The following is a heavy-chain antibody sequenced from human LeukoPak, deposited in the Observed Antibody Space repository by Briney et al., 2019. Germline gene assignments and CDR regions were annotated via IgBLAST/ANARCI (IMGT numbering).Heavy chain of an antibody. D-gene: IGHD3-22*01. V-gene: IGHV1-18*01. CDR2: ISAYNSNT. J-gene: IGHJ4*02. Sequence: ASVKVSCKASGYTFTSYGISWVRQAPGQGLEWMGWISAYNSNTNYAQKLQGRVTMTTDTSTRTAYMELRRLRSDDTAVYYCARDRGYYYDSSGYYTLGYWGQGTLVTVSS. CDR3: ARDRGYYYDSSGYYTLGY. CDR1: GYTFTSYG.